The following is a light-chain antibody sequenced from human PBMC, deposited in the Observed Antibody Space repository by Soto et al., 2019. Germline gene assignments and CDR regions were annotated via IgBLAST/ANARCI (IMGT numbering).Light chain of an antibody. CDR1: QSIGSW. V-gene: IGKV1-5*03. CDR3: QQYSTFPWT. CDR2: KAS. Sequence: DIQLTHSPSTLSASIGDRVTITCRASQSIGSWLAWYEQRPGKAPNVLIYKASNLERGVPSRFSGSGSETEFTLTISSLQPEDFATYYCQQYSTFPWTFDQGTKVEL. J-gene: IGKJ1*01.